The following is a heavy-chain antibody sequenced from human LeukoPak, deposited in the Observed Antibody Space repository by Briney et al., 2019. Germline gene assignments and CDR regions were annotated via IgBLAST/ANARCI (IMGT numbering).Heavy chain of an antibody. Sequence: PGGSLRLSCAASGFTFSSYEMNWIRQAPGKGLEWVSYISSSGSTIYYADSVKGRFTISRDNAKNSLYLQMNSLRAEDTAVYYCASQYSSSWYNSFQHWGQGTLVTVSS. CDR1: GFTFSSYE. CDR2: ISSSGSTI. D-gene: IGHD6-13*01. V-gene: IGHV3-48*03. CDR3: ASQYSSSWYNSFQH. J-gene: IGHJ1*01.